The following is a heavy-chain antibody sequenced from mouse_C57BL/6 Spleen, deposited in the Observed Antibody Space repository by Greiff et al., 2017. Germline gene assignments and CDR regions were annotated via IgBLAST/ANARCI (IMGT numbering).Heavy chain of an antibody. V-gene: IGHV1-72*01. CDR1: GYTFTSYW. J-gene: IGHJ2*01. CDR3: AKDTTDGNYFDY. CDR2: IEPNSGGT. D-gene: IGHD1-1*01. Sequence: QVQLQQPGAELVKPGASVKLSCKASGYTFTSYWMHWVKQRPGRGLEWIGRIEPNSGGTKYNEKFKSKATLTVDKPSSTAYMQLSSLTSEDSAVYYCAKDTTDGNYFDYWGQGTTLTVSS.